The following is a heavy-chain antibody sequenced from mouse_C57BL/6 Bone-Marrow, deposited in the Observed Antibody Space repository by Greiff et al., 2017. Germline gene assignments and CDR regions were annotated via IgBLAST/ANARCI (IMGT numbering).Heavy chain of an antibody. D-gene: IGHD1-1*01. CDR3: AREGLYYYWFAY. Sequence: EVKLQESGPGLVKPSQSLSLTCSVTGYSITSGYYWNWIRQFPGNKLEWMGYISYDGSNNYNPSLKNRISITRDPSKNQFFLKLNSVTTEDTATYYCAREGLYYYWFAYWGQGTLVTVSA. V-gene: IGHV3-6*01. CDR2: ISYDGSN. CDR1: GYSITSGYY. J-gene: IGHJ3*01.